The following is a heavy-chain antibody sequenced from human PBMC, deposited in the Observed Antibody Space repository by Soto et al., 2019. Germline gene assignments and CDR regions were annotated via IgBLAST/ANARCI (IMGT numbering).Heavy chain of an antibody. Sequence: ASVKVSCKASGGTFNTHAISWVRQAPGQGLEWMGWISAYNGNKKYAQKLQGRVTMTTDTSTSTAYMELRSLRSDDTAVYYCARDSPPVAYWGQGTLVTVSS. V-gene: IGHV1-18*04. CDR3: ARDSPPVAY. CDR2: ISAYNGNK. J-gene: IGHJ4*02. CDR1: GGTFNTHA.